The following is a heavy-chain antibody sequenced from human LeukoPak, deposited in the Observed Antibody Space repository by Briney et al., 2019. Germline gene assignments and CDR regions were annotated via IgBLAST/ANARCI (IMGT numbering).Heavy chain of an antibody. CDR1: GGSISSYY. Sequence: SETLSLTCTVSGGSISSYYWSWIRQPPGKGLEWIGYIYYSGSTNYNPSLKSRVTISVDTSKNQFSLKLSSVTAADTAVYYCAREVAGYCSSTSCHGNAFDIWGQGTMVTVSS. J-gene: IGHJ3*02. CDR3: AREVAGYCSSTSCHGNAFDI. CDR2: IYYSGST. D-gene: IGHD2-2*01. V-gene: IGHV4-59*01.